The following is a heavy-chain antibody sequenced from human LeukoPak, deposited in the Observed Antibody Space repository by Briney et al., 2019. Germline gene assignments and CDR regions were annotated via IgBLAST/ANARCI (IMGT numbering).Heavy chain of an antibody. CDR2: INGDGSTT. D-gene: IGHD3-10*01. Sequence: GGSLRLSCTASGFTFSTYWINWVRHSPGKGRVWVALINGDGSTTTHADSVKGRFTISRDNAKNTAYLQMNSLRDEDTAVYFCARDYAGSPDYWGQGTLVTVSA. CDR1: GFTFSTYW. V-gene: IGHV3-74*03. J-gene: IGHJ4*02. CDR3: ARDYAGSPDY.